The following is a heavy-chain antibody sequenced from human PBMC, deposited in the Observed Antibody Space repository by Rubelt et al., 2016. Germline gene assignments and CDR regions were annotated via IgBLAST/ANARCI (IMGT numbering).Heavy chain of an antibody. J-gene: IGHJ4*02. CDR3: ARVSSVVAAVVFDY. Sequence: QAPGQGLEWMGWISAYNGNTNYAQKLQGRVTMTTDTSTSTAYMELRSLRSDDTAVYYCARVSSVVAAVVFDYWGQGTLVTVSS. CDR2: ISAYNGNT. V-gene: IGHV1-18*01. D-gene: IGHD2-15*01.